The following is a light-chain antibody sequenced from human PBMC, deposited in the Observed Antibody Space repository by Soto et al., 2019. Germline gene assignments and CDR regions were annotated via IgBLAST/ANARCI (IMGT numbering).Light chain of an antibody. CDR3: QQRSNWPIT. Sequence: EIVLPQSPATLSLSPGDRATLSCRASQSVSSYLAWYQQKPGQAPRLLIYDASNRATGIPARFSGSGSGTDFTLTISSLEPEDFAVYYCQQRSNWPITFGPGTRWISN. V-gene: IGKV3-11*01. CDR1: QSVSSY. J-gene: IGKJ3*01. CDR2: DAS.